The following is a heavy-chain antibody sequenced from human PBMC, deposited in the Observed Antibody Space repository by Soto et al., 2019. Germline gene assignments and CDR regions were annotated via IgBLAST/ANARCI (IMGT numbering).Heavy chain of an antibody. CDR2: SYYSGTT. J-gene: IGHJ5*02. CDR3: TSGYNCTDNYFDP. CDR1: GASISVHSYY. V-gene: IGHV4-39*01. Sequence: SETLSLTCTVSGASISVHSYYWAWIRQPPGKELEWIGSSYYSGTTYFNPSLKSRATIAVDTSNNQFSLRLTSVTAADTAISYFTSGYNCTDNYFDPWGPGALVTVSS. D-gene: IGHD2-8*02.